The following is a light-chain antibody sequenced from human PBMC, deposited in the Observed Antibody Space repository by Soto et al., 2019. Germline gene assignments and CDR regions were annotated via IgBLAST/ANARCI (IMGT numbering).Light chain of an antibody. CDR2: AAS. Sequence: IQLTQTPSSLSASVGDRVTITCQASQNINNYLNWYQQKPGKAPKLLIYAASNLQSGVPSRFSGSGSGTDFTLTISSLQPDDFATYFCQQSYSTPPWTFGQGTKVDIK. V-gene: IGKV1-39*01. J-gene: IGKJ1*01. CDR3: QQSYSTPPWT. CDR1: QNINNY.